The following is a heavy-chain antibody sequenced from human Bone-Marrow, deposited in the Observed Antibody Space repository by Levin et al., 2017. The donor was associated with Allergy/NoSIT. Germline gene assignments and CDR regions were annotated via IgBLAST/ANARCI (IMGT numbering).Heavy chain of an antibody. D-gene: IGHD1-26*01. CDR3: ARDVGSYSATAS. CDR2: IYHSGNT. J-gene: IGHJ5*02. Sequence: PSETLSLTCTVSGYSISSGYYWGWIRQPPGKGLQWIGSIYHSGNTYYNPSLKSRVTMSVDTSKNQFSLKLTSVTAADTAVYYCARDVGSYSATASWGQGTLVIVSS. CDR1: GYSISSGYY. V-gene: IGHV4-38-2*02.